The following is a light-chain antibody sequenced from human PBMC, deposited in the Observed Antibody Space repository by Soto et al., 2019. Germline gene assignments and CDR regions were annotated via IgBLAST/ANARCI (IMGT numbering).Light chain of an antibody. Sequence: ETVMTQSPATLSVSPGERPTLSCRASQSVSSNLAWYQQKPGQAPRLLIYDASSRSPGIPARFSGSGSGTEFTLTISSLQSEYFAVYYDQDYNTWPLTFGPGTKVDIK. CDR2: DAS. CDR3: QDYNTWPLT. J-gene: IGKJ3*01. CDR1: QSVSSN. V-gene: IGKV3-15*01.